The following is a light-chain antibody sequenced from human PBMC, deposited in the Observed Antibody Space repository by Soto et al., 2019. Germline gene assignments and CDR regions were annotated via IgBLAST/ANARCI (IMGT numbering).Light chain of an antibody. Sequence: DMQLTQSPSSLSASVGDRVTITCRTSQSITSYMNWYQQKTGKAPKLLIYAASTLQNGFSSRFSGSGSGTDFTLTISNQQPEDFATYYCQQSYSIFTFGGGTKVELK. V-gene: IGKV1-39*01. CDR1: QSITSY. J-gene: IGKJ4*01. CDR2: AAS. CDR3: QQSYSIFT.